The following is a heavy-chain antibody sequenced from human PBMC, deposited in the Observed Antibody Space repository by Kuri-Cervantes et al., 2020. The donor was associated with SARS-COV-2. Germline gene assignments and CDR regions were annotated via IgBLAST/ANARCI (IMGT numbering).Heavy chain of an antibody. CDR1: GGSFSGYY. Sequence: GSLRLSCAVYGGSFSGYYWSWIRQPPGKGLEWTGEINHSGSTNYNPSLKSRVTISVDTSKNQFSLKLSSVTAADTAVYYCARGRQFWDIVVVVAARWFDPWGQGTLVTVSS. V-gene: IGHV4-34*01. CDR2: INHSGST. J-gene: IGHJ5*02. D-gene: IGHD2-15*01. CDR3: ARGRQFWDIVVVVAARWFDP.